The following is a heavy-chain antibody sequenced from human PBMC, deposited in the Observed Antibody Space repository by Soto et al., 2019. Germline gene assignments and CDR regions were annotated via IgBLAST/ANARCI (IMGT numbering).Heavy chain of an antibody. J-gene: IGHJ4*02. CDR3: ARTTAVPNTLRSRYFFDY. V-gene: IGHV4-61*01. CDR2: VYYSGTT. CDR1: GGTVSNKTYY. Sequence: SETLSLTCSASGGTVSNKTYYWSWIRQPPGKRLEWIGYVYYSGTTNCNPSLKSRVTISVDLSKNQFSLRLSSVTTADTALYYCARTTAVPNTLRSRYFFDYWGQGTLVTVSS. D-gene: IGHD4-17*01.